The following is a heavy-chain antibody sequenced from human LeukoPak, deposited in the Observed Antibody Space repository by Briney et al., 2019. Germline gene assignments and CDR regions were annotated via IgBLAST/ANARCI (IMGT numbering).Heavy chain of an antibody. J-gene: IGHJ5*01. D-gene: IGHD2-2*02. V-gene: IGHV3-30*04. CDR3: ARGEYLVS. CDR1: EFTFSSYA. CDR2: IAYDGGNK. Sequence: GKSLRLSCAASEFTFSSYAMHWVRQSPGKGLEWVAVIAYDGGNKYYADSVKGRFTISKDNSKNTLYLQMNSLSTEDTAVYYCARGEYLVSWGQGTLVTVSS.